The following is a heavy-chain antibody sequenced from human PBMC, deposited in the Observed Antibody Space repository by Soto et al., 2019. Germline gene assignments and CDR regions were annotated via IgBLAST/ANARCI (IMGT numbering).Heavy chain of an antibody. CDR3: ARVDSSSSLLNSGWFDP. CDR2: IYYSGST. Sequence: SETLSLTCAVYGGSFSGYYWSWIRQHPGKGLEWIGYIYYSGSTYYNPSLKSRVTISVDTSKNQFSLKLSSVTAADTAVYYCARVDSSSSLLNSGWFDPWGQGTLVTVSS. V-gene: IGHV4-31*02. CDR1: GGSFSGYY. J-gene: IGHJ5*02. D-gene: IGHD6-13*01.